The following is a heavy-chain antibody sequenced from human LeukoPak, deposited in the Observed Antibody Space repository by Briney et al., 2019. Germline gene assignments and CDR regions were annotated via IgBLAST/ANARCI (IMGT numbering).Heavy chain of an antibody. CDR3: ARGYLSSTRTDYFDY. CDR1: GFIFDDYA. Sequence: GGSLRLSCAASGFIFDDYAMHWVRQAPGKGLQWVSLISWDGGSTYYADSVKGRFTISRDNSKNTLYLQMNSLRAEDTAVYYCARGYLSSTRTDYFDYWGQGTLVTVSS. J-gene: IGHJ4*02. CDR2: ISWDGGST. V-gene: IGHV3-43D*03. D-gene: IGHD6-13*01.